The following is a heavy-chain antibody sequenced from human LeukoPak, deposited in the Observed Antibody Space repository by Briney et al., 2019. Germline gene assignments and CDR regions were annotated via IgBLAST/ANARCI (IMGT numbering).Heavy chain of an antibody. D-gene: IGHD5-18*01. J-gene: IGHJ4*02. CDR2: IKQDRSEK. Sequence: GGSLRLSCAASGFTFTNYWMSWVRQAPGRGLELVANIKQDRSEKYYVDSVKGRFTISRDNAKTSLYLQMNSLRAEDTAVYYCARDLSGVTGYTYGRGIDYWGQGTLVTVPS. CDR1: GFTFTNYW. V-gene: IGHV3-7*01. CDR3: ARDLSGVTGYTYGRGIDY.